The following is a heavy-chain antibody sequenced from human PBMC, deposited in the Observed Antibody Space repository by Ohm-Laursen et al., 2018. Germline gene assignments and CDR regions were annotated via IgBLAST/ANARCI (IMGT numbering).Heavy chain of an antibody. V-gene: IGHV3-23*01. CDR3: AKDIVVVVAATLESDWFDP. CDR1: GFTVRTKY. J-gene: IGHJ5*02. CDR2: IRGSVGNK. D-gene: IGHD2-15*01. Sequence: SLRLSFAATGFTVRTKYMRWTGQDPGKGMEWVSAIRGSVGNKYYADSVKGRFTICRDNSKNTLYLQMNSLRAEDTAVYHCAKDIVVVVAATLESDWFDPWGQGTLVTVSS.